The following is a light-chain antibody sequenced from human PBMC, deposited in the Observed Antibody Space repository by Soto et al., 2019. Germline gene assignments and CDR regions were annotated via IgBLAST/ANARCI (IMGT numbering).Light chain of an antibody. J-gene: IGKJ2*01. CDR3: QQYYSDFFT. CDR1: QSLLYSSNNKTY. Sequence: DNVMTQSPDSLTVSLGERATINCKSSQSLLYSSNNKTYLAWYQHRPGQSPKMLIFWASARESGVPDRFAGSGSETDFTLTISSLQAEDAAVYYCQQYYSDFFTFGQGTRLEIK. CDR2: WAS. V-gene: IGKV4-1*01.